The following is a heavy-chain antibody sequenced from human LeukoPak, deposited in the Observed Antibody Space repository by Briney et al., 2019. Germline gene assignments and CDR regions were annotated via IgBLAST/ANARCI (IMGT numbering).Heavy chain of an antibody. D-gene: IGHD5-18*01. J-gene: IGHJ4*02. Sequence: SETLSLTCTVSGGSISGSHYYWGWIRQPPGKGLEWIGSIYYSGSTYYPSLKSRVTISVDTSKNQFSLKLSSGIAADTAVYYCARHTRYSYGILYYWGQGILVTVSS. V-gene: IGHV4-39*01. CDR2: IYYSGST. CDR1: GGSISGSHYY. CDR3: ARHTRYSYGILYY.